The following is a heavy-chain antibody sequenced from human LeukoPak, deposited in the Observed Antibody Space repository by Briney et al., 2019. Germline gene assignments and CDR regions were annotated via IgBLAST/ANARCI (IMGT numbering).Heavy chain of an antibody. D-gene: IGHD5-24*01. Sequence: GGSLRLSCAASGFTFSSYSMNWVRQAPGKGLEWVSSISSSSSYIYYAGSVKGRFTISRDNAKNSLYLQMNSLRAEDTAVYYCARPRGNVEMATNPFDYWGQGTLVTVSS. CDR2: ISSSSSYI. CDR1: GFTFSSYS. J-gene: IGHJ4*02. CDR3: ARPRGNVEMATNPFDY. V-gene: IGHV3-21*01.